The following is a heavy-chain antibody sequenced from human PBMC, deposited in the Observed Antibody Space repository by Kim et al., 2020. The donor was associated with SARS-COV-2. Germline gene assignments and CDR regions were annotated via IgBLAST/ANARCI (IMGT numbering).Heavy chain of an antibody. CDR1: GGSISSSSYY. Sequence: SETLSLTCTVSGGSISSSSYYWGWIRQPPGKGLEWIGSIYYSGSTYYNPSLKSRVTISVDTSKNQFSLKLSSVTAADTAVYYCARQESDYDILTGYRYW. D-gene: IGHD3-9*01. CDR3: ARQESDYDILTGYRYW. V-gene: IGHV4-39*01. CDR2: IYYSGST. J-gene: IGHJ2*01.